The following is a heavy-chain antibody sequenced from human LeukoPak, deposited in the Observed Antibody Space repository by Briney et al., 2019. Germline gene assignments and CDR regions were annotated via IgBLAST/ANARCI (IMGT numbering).Heavy chain of an antibody. CDR3: ASLTKGSDYYMDV. CDR1: GGSISSSSYY. Sequence: SETLSLTCTVSGGSISSSSYYWSWIRRPPGKGLEWIGYIYYSGSTNYNPSLKSRVTISVDTSKNQFSLKLSSVTAADTAVYYCASLTKGSDYYMDVWGKGTTVTVSS. V-gene: IGHV4-61*01. CDR2: IYYSGST. J-gene: IGHJ6*03. D-gene: IGHD3-10*01.